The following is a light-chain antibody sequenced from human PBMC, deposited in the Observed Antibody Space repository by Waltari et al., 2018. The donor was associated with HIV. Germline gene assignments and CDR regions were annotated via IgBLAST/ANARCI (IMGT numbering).Light chain of an antibody. CDR1: QSVTSGY. Sequence: ELVLTQSPDTLSSPPGERATPSCTASQSVTSGYLAWYQQKPGRTPRLVISGASSRATGIPDRFSGSGSGTHFTLTINGVEPEDFAVYFCQQYATSPELTFGGGTQLDIK. CDR3: QQYATSPELT. V-gene: IGKV3-20*01. CDR2: GAS. J-gene: IGKJ4*01.